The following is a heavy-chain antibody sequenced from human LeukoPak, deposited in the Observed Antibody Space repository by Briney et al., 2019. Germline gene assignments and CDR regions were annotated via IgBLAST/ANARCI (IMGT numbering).Heavy chain of an antibody. Sequence: GGSLRLSCAASGFTFSYYSMNWVHQAPGKGLEWVSSISSSSNYIYYADSVKGRFTISRDNAKNSLYLQMNSLRAEDTAVYYCARGGAAAGLDAFDIWGQGIVVTVSS. J-gene: IGHJ3*02. CDR2: ISSSSNYI. V-gene: IGHV3-21*01. CDR1: GFTFSYYS. CDR3: ARGGAAAGLDAFDI. D-gene: IGHD6-13*01.